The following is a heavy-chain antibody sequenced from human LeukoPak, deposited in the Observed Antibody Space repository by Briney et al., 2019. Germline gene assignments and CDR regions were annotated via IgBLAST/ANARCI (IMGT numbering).Heavy chain of an antibody. D-gene: IGHD2/OR15-2a*01. Sequence: SETLSLTCTVSGGSISSYYWSWIRQPPGKGLEWIGYIYYSGSTYYNPSLKSRVTISVDTSKNQFSLKLSSVTAADTAVYYCARVLVEDLYYFDYWGQGTLVTVSS. J-gene: IGHJ4*02. CDR3: ARVLVEDLYYFDY. CDR2: IYYSGST. CDR1: GGSISSYY. V-gene: IGHV4-59*06.